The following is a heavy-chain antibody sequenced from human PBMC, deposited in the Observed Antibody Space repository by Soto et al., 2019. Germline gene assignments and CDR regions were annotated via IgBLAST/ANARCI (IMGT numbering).Heavy chain of an antibody. Sequence: GESLKISCKGSGYSFTSYWIGWVRQMPGKGLEWMGIIYPGDSDTSYSPSFQGQVTISADKSISTAYLQWSSLKASDTAMYYCARLNGDYDILTGYYSPSYYYYGMDVWGQGTTVTVSS. CDR2: IYPGDSDT. V-gene: IGHV5-51*01. D-gene: IGHD3-9*01. J-gene: IGHJ6*02. CDR3: ARLNGDYDILTGYYSPSYYYYGMDV. CDR1: GYSFTSYW.